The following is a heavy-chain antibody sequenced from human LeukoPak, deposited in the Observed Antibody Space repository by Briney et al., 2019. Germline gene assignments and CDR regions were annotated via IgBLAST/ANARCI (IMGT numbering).Heavy chain of an antibody. V-gene: IGHV4-4*02. CDR3: ASWGYSSSWYRFDY. CDR2: IYHSGST. D-gene: IGHD6-13*01. CDR1: GGSISSSNW. Sequence: SGTLSLTCAVSGGSISSSNWWSWVRQPPGKGLEWIGEIYHSGSTNYNPSLKSRVTISVDKSKNQFSLKLSSVTAADTAVYYYASWGYSSSWYRFDYWGQGTLVTVSS. J-gene: IGHJ4*02.